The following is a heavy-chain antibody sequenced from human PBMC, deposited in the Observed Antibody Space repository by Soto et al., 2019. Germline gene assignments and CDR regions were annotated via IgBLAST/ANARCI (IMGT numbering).Heavy chain of an antibody. Sequence: QLQLQESGPGLVKPSETLSLTCTVSGGSISSYYWGWIRRPPGKGLEWNGSIYYSGSTYYNPSLQGRVTISVDTSKNRFSLKLSSVTAADTAVYYCARRWGYSFDYWGQGTLVTVSS. CDR1: GGSISSYY. V-gene: IGHV4-39*01. CDR2: IYYSGST. CDR3: ARRWGYSFDY. J-gene: IGHJ4*02. D-gene: IGHD7-27*01.